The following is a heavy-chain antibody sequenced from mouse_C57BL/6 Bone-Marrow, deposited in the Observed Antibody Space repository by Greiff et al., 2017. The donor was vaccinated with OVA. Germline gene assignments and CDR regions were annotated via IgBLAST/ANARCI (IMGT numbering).Heavy chain of an antibody. CDR1: GYTFTSYW. V-gene: IGHV1-5*01. Sequence: VQLQQSGTLLARPGASVKMSCQTSGYTFTSYWIHWVKQRPGQGLEWIGAIYPGNSDTSYNQKFKGKAKLTAVTSASTAYMELSSLTNEDSSVYYCRRRELAGFAYWGQGTLVTVSA. CDR2: IYPGNSDT. D-gene: IGHD4-1*01. J-gene: IGHJ3*01. CDR3: RRRELAGFAY.